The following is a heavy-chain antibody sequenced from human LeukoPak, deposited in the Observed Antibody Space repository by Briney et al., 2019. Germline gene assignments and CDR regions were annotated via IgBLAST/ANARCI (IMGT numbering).Heavy chain of an antibody. D-gene: IGHD6-6*01. V-gene: IGHV1-8*01. CDR3: ATSLSSSGRLFYYYYYMDV. CDR1: GYTFTSYD. Sequence: ASVKVSCKASGYTFTSYDINWVRQATGQGLEGMGWMNPNSGNTRHAHTFQGTVTKNRNTSISTAYMELSSLRSEDTAVYYCATSLSSSGRLFYYYYYMDVWGKGTTVTVSS. CDR2: MNPNSGNT. J-gene: IGHJ6*03.